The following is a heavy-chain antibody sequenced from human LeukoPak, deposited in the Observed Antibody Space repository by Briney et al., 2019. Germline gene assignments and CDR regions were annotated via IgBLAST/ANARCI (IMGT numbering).Heavy chain of an antibody. CDR1: GFTFSSYG. J-gene: IGHJ3*02. Sequence: GWSLRLSCAASGFTFSSYGMHWVRDAPGKGLEWVAVIWYDGTNKKYAESVKGRFTISRDNVMNTLYLQVNSLRAEDTAVYYCAKDRPPRGSGAFDIWGQGTMVTVSS. D-gene: IGHD1-26*01. CDR2: IWYDGTNK. CDR3: AKDRPPRGSGAFDI. V-gene: IGHV3-33*06.